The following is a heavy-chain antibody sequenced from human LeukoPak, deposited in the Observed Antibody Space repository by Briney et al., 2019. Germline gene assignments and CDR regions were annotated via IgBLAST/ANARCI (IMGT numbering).Heavy chain of an antibody. D-gene: IGHD3-3*01. V-gene: IGHV3-30-3*01. Sequence: GGSLRLSCAASGFTFSSYAMHWVRQAPGKGLEWVAVISYDGSNKYYADSVKGRFTISRDSSKNTLYLQMSSLRAEDTAVYYCARDWSDFWSGYSNYWGQGTLVTVSS. CDR3: ARDWSDFWSGYSNY. CDR2: ISYDGSNK. J-gene: IGHJ4*02. CDR1: GFTFSSYA.